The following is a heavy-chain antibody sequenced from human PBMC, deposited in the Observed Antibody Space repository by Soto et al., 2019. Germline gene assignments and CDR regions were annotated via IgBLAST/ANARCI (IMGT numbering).Heavy chain of an antibody. CDR3: AKDSAYYDSSGYYYLVLFDY. Sequence: GGSLRLSCAASGFTFSSYAMSWVRQAPGKGLEWVSAISGSCGSTYYADSVKGRFTISRDNSTNTLYLQMNSLRAEESAVYYCAKDSAYYDSSGYYYLVLFDYWGQGTLVTVSS. J-gene: IGHJ4*02. D-gene: IGHD3-22*01. V-gene: IGHV3-23*01. CDR2: ISGSCGST. CDR1: GFTFSSYA.